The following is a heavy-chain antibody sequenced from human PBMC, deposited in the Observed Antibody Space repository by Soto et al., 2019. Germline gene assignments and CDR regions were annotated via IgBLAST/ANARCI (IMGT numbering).Heavy chain of an antibody. J-gene: IGHJ5*02. Sequence: QVQLVQSGAEVKRPGSSVRVSCKASGNTFSSYPISWVRQAPGQGLEWMGGVIPGYGAADYAQKFQGRVTLPADESTSTAYMELRSLRSEDTAVYYCVRLAGHSSACVDRWGQGTRVTVFS. CDR1: GNTFSSYP. CDR2: VIPGYGAA. CDR3: VRLAGHSSACVDR. D-gene: IGHD6-19*01. V-gene: IGHV1-69*01.